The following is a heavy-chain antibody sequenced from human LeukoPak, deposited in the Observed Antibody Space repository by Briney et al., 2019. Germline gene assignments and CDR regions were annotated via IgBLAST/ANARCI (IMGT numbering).Heavy chain of an antibody. D-gene: IGHD3-3*01. CDR3: AGPGDFWSGYYDFDY. V-gene: IGHV1-2*02. J-gene: IGHJ4*02. CDR2: INPNSGGT. Sequence: ASVKVSCKASGYTFTGYYMHWVRQAPGQGLEWMGWINPNSGGTNYAQKFQGRVTMTRDTSISTAYMELSRLRSDDTAVYYCAGPGDFWSGYYDFDYWGQGTLVTVSS. CDR1: GYTFTGYY.